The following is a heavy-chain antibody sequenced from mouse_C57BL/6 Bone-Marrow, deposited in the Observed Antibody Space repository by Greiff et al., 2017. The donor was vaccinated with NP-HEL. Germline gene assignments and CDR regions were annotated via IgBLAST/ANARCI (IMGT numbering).Heavy chain of an antibody. D-gene: IGHD2-2*01. CDR1: GYTFTGYW. V-gene: IGHV1-9*01. CDR2: ILPGSGST. J-gene: IGHJ3*01. CDR3: AALWLRRAWFAY. Sequence: VQLQQSGAELMKPGASVKLSCKATGYTFTGYWIEWVKQRPGHGLEWIGEILPGSGSTNYNEKFKGKAPFTADTSSNTAYMQLSSQTTEDSAIYFCAALWLRRAWFAYRGQGTLVTVSA.